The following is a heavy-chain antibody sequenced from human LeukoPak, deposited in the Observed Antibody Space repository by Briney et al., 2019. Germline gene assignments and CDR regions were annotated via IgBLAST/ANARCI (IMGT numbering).Heavy chain of an antibody. CDR1: GGSISSSSYY. CDR3: ARVGGLWFGELLRAHFDY. CDR2: IYYSGRT. J-gene: IGHJ4*02. V-gene: IGHV4-39*07. Sequence: SETLSLTCTVSGGSISSSSYYWGWVRQPPGKGLEWIGSIYYSGRTFYNPSLKSRVTISLDTSKNQFSLKLSSVTAADTAVYYCARVGGLWFGELLRAHFDYWGQGTLVTVSS. D-gene: IGHD3-10*01.